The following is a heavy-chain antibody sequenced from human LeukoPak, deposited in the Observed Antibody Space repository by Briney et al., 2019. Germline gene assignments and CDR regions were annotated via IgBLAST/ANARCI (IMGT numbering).Heavy chain of an antibody. Sequence: ASVKVSCKASGYTFTGYYMHWVRQAPGQGLEWMGWINPNSGGTNYAQKFQGRVTTTRDTSISTAYMELSRLRSDDTAVYYCASHWGRQTVTDYWGQGTLVTVSS. V-gene: IGHV1-2*02. CDR2: INPNSGGT. CDR1: GYTFTGYY. J-gene: IGHJ4*02. D-gene: IGHD7-27*01. CDR3: ASHWGRQTVTDY.